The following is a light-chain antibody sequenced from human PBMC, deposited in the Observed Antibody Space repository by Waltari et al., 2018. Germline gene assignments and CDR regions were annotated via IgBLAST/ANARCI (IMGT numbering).Light chain of an antibody. Sequence: DVQVTQSPSTLSASVGDRVTITCRASQSMNTWLAWYQRKPGKAPKLLIYGASTLESGVPSRFSGRQSGTEFTLTISRLQPDDFATYYCQQYDSFPWAFGQGAKVEIK. V-gene: IGKV1-5*03. CDR2: GAS. CDR3: QQYDSFPWA. CDR1: QSMNTW. J-gene: IGKJ1*01.